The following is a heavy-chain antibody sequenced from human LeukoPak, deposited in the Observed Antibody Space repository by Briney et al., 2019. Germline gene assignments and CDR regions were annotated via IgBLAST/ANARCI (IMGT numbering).Heavy chain of an antibody. D-gene: IGHD1-26*01. CDR1: GFTFDNYA. V-gene: IGHV3-23*01. J-gene: IGHJ4*02. CDR2: ISGSGGST. CDR3: AKDGGSYSGYYGGAAEIDC. Sequence: GGSLRLSCAASGFTFDNYAMSWVRQAPGKGLEWVSAISGSGGSTFYADSVRGRFTISRDNSENTQYLQMNSLRDEDTAVYYCAKDGGSYSGYYGGAAEIDCWGQGALVTVSS.